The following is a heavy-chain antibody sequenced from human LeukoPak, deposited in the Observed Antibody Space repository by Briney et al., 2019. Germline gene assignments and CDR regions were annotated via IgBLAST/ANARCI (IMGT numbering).Heavy chain of an antibody. CDR1: GFTFSSYG. J-gene: IGHJ6*02. D-gene: IGHD2-21*02. Sequence: GGSLRLSCAASGFTFSSYGMHWVRQAPGKGLEWVAFIRYDGSNKYYADSVKGRFTISRDNSKNTLYLQMNSLRSEDTAVYYCARGLFSCGGDCREDYYYYYGMDVWGQGTTVTVSS. V-gene: IGHV3-30*02. CDR3: ARGLFSCGGDCREDYYYYYGMDV. CDR2: IRYDGSNK.